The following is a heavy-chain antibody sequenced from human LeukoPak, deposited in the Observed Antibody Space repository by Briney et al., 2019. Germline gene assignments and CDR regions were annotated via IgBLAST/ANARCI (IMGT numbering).Heavy chain of an antibody. Sequence: SETLSLTCAVYGGSFSGYYWSWIRQPPGKGLEWIGEINHSGSTNYNPSLKSQVTISVDTSKNQFSLKLSSVTAADTAVYYCARRMFPGMDVWGQGTTVTVSS. CDR3: ARRMFPGMDV. J-gene: IGHJ6*02. D-gene: IGHD3-10*02. CDR1: GGSFSGYY. V-gene: IGHV4-34*01. CDR2: INHSGST.